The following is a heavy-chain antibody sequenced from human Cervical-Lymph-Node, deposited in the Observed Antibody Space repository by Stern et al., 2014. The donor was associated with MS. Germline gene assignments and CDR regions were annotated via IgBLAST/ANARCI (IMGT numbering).Heavy chain of an antibody. J-gene: IGHJ4*02. V-gene: IGHV2-26*01. Sequence: QITLKESGPVLVKPTETLTLTCTVSGFSLSNSRMGVSWIRQPPGKALEWLAHLFSNDEKSYSSSLKSRLTISKDTSKSQVVLTMTNMDPVDTATYFCARAHYGDYRAVPNYFDSWGQGTLVSVSS. D-gene: IGHD4-17*01. CDR2: LFSNDEK. CDR3: ARAHYGDYRAVPNYFDS. CDR1: GFSLSNSRMG.